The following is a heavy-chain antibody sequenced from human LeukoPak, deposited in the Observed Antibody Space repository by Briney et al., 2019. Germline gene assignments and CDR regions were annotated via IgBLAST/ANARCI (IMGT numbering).Heavy chain of an antibody. CDR1: GGTYSSYA. Sequence: SXKVSCKASGGTYSSYAISWVRQAPGQGVEWMGRIIPIFGTAKYAQKFQGRVTITTDESTSTAYMELSSLRSEDTAVYYCARVGFEGATMDYWGQGTLVTVSS. V-gene: IGHV1-69*05. CDR2: IIPIFGTA. D-gene: IGHD1-26*01. J-gene: IGHJ4*02. CDR3: ARVGFEGATMDY.